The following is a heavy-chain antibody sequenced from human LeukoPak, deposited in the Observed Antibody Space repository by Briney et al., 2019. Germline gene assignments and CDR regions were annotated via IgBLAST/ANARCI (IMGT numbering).Heavy chain of an antibody. Sequence: GGSLRLSCAASGFTFSSYAMTWVRQAPGKGLEWLSGISGGDGTTDNADSVNGRFTTPKDNSKTTLYLQMNSLRVEDTAVYYCAKNRSQTSDLEDWGQGTLVTVSS. D-gene: IGHD1-14*01. CDR3: AKNRSQTSDLED. V-gene: IGHV3-23*01. CDR2: ISGGDGTT. CDR1: GFTFSSYA. J-gene: IGHJ4*02.